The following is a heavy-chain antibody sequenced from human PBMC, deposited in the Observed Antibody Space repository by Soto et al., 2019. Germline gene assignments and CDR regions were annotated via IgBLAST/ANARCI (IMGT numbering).Heavy chain of an antibody. V-gene: IGHV3-23*01. CDR1: VFSFSSYG. D-gene: IGHD2-2*01. J-gene: IGHJ5*02. CDR3: AKDAVVVVPAVIRNWFDP. CDR2: ISGFGDST. Sequence: LRLSCAASVFSFSSYGMSWVRQAPGRGLEWVSGISGFGDSTYYADSVKGRFTISRDNSENTLYLQMNSLRAEDTAVYFCAKDAVVVVPAVIRNWFDPWGQGTQVTVSS.